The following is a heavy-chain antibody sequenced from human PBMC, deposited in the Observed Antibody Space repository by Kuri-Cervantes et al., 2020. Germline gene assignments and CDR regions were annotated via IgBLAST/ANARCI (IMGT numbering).Heavy chain of an antibody. D-gene: IGHD6-19*01. CDR1: GLTCSSYW. J-gene: IGHJ4*02. V-gene: IGHV3-74*01. CDR2: INSDGSSI. Sequence: LSLTCAASGLTCSSYWMHWVRQAPGKGLVWVSRINSDGSSISYADSVKGRFTISRDNAKNTLYLQMNSLRAEDTAIYYCASGYSSGWYSGGRDYWGQGTLVTVSS. CDR3: ASGYSSGWYSGGRDY.